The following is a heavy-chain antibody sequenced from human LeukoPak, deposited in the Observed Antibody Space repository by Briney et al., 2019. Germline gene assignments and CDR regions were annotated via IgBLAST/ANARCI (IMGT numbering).Heavy chain of an antibody. Sequence: SETLSLTCTVSGDPLSSGGYYWNWIRQHPEKGLEWIGYIYYGGNTYYNPSLQSRLTISLDTSKNQFSLILTSVTAADTAVYYCARDTGRSGRYWYDYWGQGTLVTVSS. D-gene: IGHD1-26*01. CDR3: ARDTGRSGRYWYDY. CDR1: GDPLSSGGYY. J-gene: IGHJ4*02. CDR2: IYYGGNT. V-gene: IGHV4-31*03.